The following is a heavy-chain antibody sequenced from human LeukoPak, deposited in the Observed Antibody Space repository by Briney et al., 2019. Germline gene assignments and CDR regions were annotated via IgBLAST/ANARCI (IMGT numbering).Heavy chain of an antibody. CDR2: IKQDGSEK. Sequence: GSLRLSCAASGFTFSNYWMSWVSQAPGKGLEWVANIKQDGSEKYFVDSVKGRFTFSRDNAENSLYLLMNSLRAEDTAIYYCARLRWTCTNGACYTGFEYWGQGILVTVSS. CDR3: ARLRWTCTNGACYTGFEY. V-gene: IGHV3-7*01. CDR1: GFTFSNYW. D-gene: IGHD2-8*01. J-gene: IGHJ4*02.